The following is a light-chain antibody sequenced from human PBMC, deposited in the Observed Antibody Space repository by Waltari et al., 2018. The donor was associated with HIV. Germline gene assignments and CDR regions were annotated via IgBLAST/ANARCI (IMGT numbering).Light chain of an antibody. V-gene: IGLV2-23*01. CDR2: EGY. Sequence: QSALTQPASVSGSFGQSITISCTGTSSDVGSYNLVSWYQHHPGKAPKLNLYEGYKRPSRVSNRVSGSKAGNTASLTVSGLQAEDEADYYCCSYAGSSIPFGGGTKLTVL. CDR3: CSYAGSSIP. CDR1: SSDVGSYNL. J-gene: IGLJ2*01.